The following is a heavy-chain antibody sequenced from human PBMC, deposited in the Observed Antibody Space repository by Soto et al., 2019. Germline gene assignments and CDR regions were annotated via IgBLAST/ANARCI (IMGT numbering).Heavy chain of an antibody. CDR2: ISAYNGNT. J-gene: IGHJ6*02. V-gene: IGHV1-18*01. CDR1: GYTFTSYG. Sequence: QVQLVQSGAEVKKPGASVKVSCKASGYTFTSYGISWVRQAPGQGLEWMGWISAYNGNTNYAQKLQGRVTMTTDTSTSTANMGLRSLRSDDTAVYYCARGIIVVGVAATPTRYYYYGMDVWGQGTTVTVSS. D-gene: IGHD2-15*01. CDR3: ARGIIVVGVAATPTRYYYYGMDV.